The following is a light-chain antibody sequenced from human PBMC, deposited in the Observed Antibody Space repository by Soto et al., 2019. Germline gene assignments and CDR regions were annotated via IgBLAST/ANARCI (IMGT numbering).Light chain of an antibody. Sequence: AIQLTQSPSSLSASVGDRVTITCRASQGISSALAWYRQKPGKAPKLLIYDASSLESGVPSRFSGSGSGTEFTLTISSLQPDDFATYYCQQYNSYRYTFGQGTRLEIK. CDR2: DAS. J-gene: IGKJ5*01. CDR3: QQYNSYRYT. V-gene: IGKV1-13*02. CDR1: QGISSA.